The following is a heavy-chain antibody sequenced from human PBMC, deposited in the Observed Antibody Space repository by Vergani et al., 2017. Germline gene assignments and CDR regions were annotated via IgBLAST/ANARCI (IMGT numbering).Heavy chain of an antibody. V-gene: IGHV1-69*13. CDR1: GGTFSSYA. D-gene: IGHD2-15*01. J-gene: IGHJ6*02. Sequence: QVQLVQSGAEVKKPGSSVKVSCKASGGTFSSYAISWVRQAPGQGLEWMGRIIPIFVTATYAQKFQGRVTITADESTSTAYMELSSLRSEDTAVYYCARGYCSGGSCYSNYYYGMDVGGQGTTDTVSS. CDR3: ARGYCSGGSCYSNYYYGMDV. CDR2: IIPIFVTA.